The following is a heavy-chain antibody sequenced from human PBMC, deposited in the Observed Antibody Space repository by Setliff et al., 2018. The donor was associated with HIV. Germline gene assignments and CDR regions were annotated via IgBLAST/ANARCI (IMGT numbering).Heavy chain of an antibody. CDR2: IYHSGGT. D-gene: IGHD3-10*01. Sequence: SETLSLTCAVSGYSISSGYYWGWIRQPPGRGLEWIGNIYHSGGTHYNPSLGSRVTISVDTSKKQFSLKLSSVTAADTAVYYCARVIMPRGGAFDIWGQGTMVTVSS. CDR1: GYSISSGYY. V-gene: IGHV4-38-2*01. J-gene: IGHJ3*02. CDR3: ARVIMPRGGAFDI.